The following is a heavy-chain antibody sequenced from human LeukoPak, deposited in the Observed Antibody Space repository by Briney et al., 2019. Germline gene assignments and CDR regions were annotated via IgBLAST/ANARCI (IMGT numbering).Heavy chain of an antibody. Sequence: GRSLRLSCAASGFTFSSYGMHWVRQAPGKGLEWVAVISHDGSNKYYADSVKGRFTISRDNSKNTLYLQMNSLRAEDTAVYYCAKESRRVVAGPKCLFGDYYYYGMDVWGQGTTVTVSS. J-gene: IGHJ6*02. D-gene: IGHD3-22*01. V-gene: IGHV3-30*18. CDR3: AKESRRVVAGPKCLFGDYYYYGMDV. CDR1: GFTFSSYG. CDR2: ISHDGSNK.